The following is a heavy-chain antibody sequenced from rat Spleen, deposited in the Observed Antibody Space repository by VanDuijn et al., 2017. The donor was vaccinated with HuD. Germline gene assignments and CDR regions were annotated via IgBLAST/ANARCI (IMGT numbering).Heavy chain of an antibody. CDR3: ATQHYYDGYYRDY. CDR1: GFSLSSCG. D-gene: IGHD1-12*03. Sequence: QVQLKESGPGLVQPSQTLSPTCTVSGFSLSSCGVIWVRQPPGKGLEWMGVIWGNGNTNYKSPLKSRLSISKDTSKSQVFLKMNNLQTEDTAMYFCATQHYYDGYYRDYWGQGVMVTVSS. V-gene: IGHV2S61*01. J-gene: IGHJ2*01. CDR2: IWGNGNT.